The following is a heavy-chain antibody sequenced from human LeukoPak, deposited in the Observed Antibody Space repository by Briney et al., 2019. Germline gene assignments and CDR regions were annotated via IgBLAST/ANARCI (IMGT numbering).Heavy chain of an antibody. Sequence: GGSLRLSCAASGFTFRSYWMSWVRQAPGKGLEWVANIKQDGSEKYYVDSVKGRFTISRDNAKNSLYLQMNSLRAEDTAVYYCARDEPKGYYYDSSGYNLGAFDIWGQGTMVTVSS. CDR1: GFTFRSYW. CDR3: ARDEPKGYYYDSSGYNLGAFDI. CDR2: IKQDGSEK. V-gene: IGHV3-7*01. J-gene: IGHJ3*02. D-gene: IGHD3-22*01.